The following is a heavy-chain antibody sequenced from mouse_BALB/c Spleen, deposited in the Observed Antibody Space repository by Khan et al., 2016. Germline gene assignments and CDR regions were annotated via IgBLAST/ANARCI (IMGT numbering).Heavy chain of an antibody. Sequence: EVQLQESGPGLVKPSQSLSLTCTVTGYSITSDYAWNWIRQFPGNRLEWMGYISYSGSTSYNPSLKSRISITRDTSKNQFFLQLNSVTSEDTASYYCARSDDGDKDAMDYWGQGTSVPVSS. J-gene: IGHJ4*01. CDR2: ISYSGST. CDR1: GYSITSDYA. D-gene: IGHD1-1*01. CDR3: ARSDDGDKDAMDY. V-gene: IGHV3-2*02.